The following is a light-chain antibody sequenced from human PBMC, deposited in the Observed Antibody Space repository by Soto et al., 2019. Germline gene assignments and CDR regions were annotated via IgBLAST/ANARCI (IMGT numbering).Light chain of an antibody. Sequence: QSALTQPASVSGSPGQSITISCTGTSSDVGSYNLVSWYQQHPGNAPKLMIYEGSKRPSGVSNRLSGSKSGNTASLTTSGLHAEDEADYYCCSYAGSSTFVVFGGGTKLTVL. CDR1: SSDVGSYNL. V-gene: IGLV2-23*01. J-gene: IGLJ2*01. CDR3: CSYAGSSTFVV. CDR2: EGS.